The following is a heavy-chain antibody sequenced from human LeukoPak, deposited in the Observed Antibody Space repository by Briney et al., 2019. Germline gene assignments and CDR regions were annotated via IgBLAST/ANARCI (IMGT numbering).Heavy chain of an antibody. D-gene: IGHD1-7*01. V-gene: IGHV1-8*02. Sequence: GASVKVSCKASGYTFTSYDINWVRQATGQGLEWMGWMNPKSGNTGHAQKFQGRVTMTEDTSTDTAYMELSSLRSEDTAVYYCATGTEIITGTTVLRNAFDIWGQGTMVTVSS. CDR2: MNPKSGNT. CDR3: ATGTEIITGTTVLRNAFDI. J-gene: IGHJ3*02. CDR1: GYTFTSYD.